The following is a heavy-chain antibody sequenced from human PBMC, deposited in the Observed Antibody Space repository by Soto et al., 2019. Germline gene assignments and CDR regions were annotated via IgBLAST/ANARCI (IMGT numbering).Heavy chain of an antibody. D-gene: IGHD3-16*01. J-gene: IGHJ6*01. CDR1: VFRVGIYA. V-gene: IGHV3-30-3*01. CDR2: ISYNGNNQ. CDR3: GRDGKVTWGPTKYYYGVDV. Sequence: QAWGSLLLSCASSVFRVGIYALHWVRQAPGNGPEWVAVISYNGNNQYYTESVKGRFSISKDNSKNTVDLQMNSLRGEDTAVYFCGRDGKVTWGPTKYYYGVDVWGQGTTVTVSS.